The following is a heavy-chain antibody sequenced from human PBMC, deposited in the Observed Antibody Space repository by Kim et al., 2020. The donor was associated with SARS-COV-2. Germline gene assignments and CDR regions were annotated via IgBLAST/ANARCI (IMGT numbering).Heavy chain of an antibody. Sequence: ASVKVSCKASGFTFTSYYMHWVRQAPGQGLEWMGIINPSGGSTSYAQKFQGRVTMTRDTSTSTVYMELSSLRSEDTAVYYCARGGLRVVTAPSGGWFDPWGQGTLVTVSS. J-gene: IGHJ5*02. D-gene: IGHD2-21*02. V-gene: IGHV1-46*01. CDR1: GFTFTSYY. CDR3: ARGGLRVVTAPSGGWFDP. CDR2: INPSGGST.